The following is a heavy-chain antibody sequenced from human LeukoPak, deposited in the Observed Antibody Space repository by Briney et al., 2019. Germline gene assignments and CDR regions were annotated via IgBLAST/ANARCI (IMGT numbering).Heavy chain of an antibody. V-gene: IGHV3-30*02. CDR1: GFTSSSYG. J-gene: IGHJ4*02. Sequence: PGGSLRLSCAASGFTSSSYGMHWVRQAPGKGLEGVAFIRYDGSNKYYADSVKGRFTISRDNSKNTLYLQMNSLRAEDTAVYYCAKFAYSSGSFDYWGQGTLVTVSS. CDR3: AKFAYSSGSFDY. CDR2: IRYDGSNK. D-gene: IGHD6-19*01.